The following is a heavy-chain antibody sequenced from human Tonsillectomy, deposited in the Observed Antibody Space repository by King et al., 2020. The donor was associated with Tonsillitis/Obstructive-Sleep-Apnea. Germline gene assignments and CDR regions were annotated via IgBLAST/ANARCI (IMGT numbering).Heavy chain of an antibody. V-gene: IGHV4-59*01. D-gene: IGHD3-22*01. CDR1: GGSISSYY. CDR2: IYYSGST. Sequence: QLQESGPGLVKPSETLSLTCTVSGGSISSYYWSWIRQPPGKGLEWIGYIYYSGSTNYNPSLKSRVPISVDTSKNQFSLKLSSVTAADTAVYYCARDGGDYYDSSGYSYPSFDYWGQGTLVTVSS. J-gene: IGHJ4*02. CDR3: ARDGGDYYDSSGYSYPSFDY.